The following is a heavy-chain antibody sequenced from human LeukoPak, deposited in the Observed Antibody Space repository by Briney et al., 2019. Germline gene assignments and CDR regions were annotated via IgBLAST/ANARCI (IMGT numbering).Heavy chain of an antibody. J-gene: IGHJ4*02. Sequence: PGGSLRLSCAASGFTFSNAWMSWVRQAPGKGLEWVGRIKSKTDGGTTDYAAPVKGRFTISRDDSKNTLYLQMNSLKTEDTAVYYCTTGHSSSWARPPGYWGQGTLVTVSS. CDR1: GFTFSNAW. CDR2: IKSKTDGGTT. V-gene: IGHV3-15*01. D-gene: IGHD6-13*01. CDR3: TTGHSSSWARPPGY.